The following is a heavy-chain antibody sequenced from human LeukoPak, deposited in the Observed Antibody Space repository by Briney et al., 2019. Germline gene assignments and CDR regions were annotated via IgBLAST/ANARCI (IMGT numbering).Heavy chain of an antibody. D-gene: IGHD2-2*01. J-gene: IGHJ4*02. CDR2: ISAYNGNT. CDR1: GYTFTSYG. Sequence: ASVKVSCKASGYTFTSYGISWVRQAPGQGLERMGWISAYNGNTNYAQKLQGRVTMTTDTSTSTAYMELSRLRSDDTAVYYCARDRRGPAPLDYWGQGTLVTVSS. CDR3: ARDRRGPAPLDY. V-gene: IGHV1-18*01.